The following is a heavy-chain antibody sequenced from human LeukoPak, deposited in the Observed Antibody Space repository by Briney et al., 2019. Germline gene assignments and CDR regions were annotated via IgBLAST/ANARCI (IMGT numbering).Heavy chain of an antibody. CDR2: ISSSGSTT. V-gene: IGHV3-48*03. D-gene: IGHD3-10*01. CDR3: ARESPGGY. Sequence: GGSLRLSCAASGFTFSGYEMNWFRQAPGKGLEWVSYISSSGSTTYYADSVKGRFTISRDNAKNSLYPQMNSLRAEDTAVYYCARESPGGYWGQGTLVTVSS. CDR1: GFTFSGYE. J-gene: IGHJ4*02.